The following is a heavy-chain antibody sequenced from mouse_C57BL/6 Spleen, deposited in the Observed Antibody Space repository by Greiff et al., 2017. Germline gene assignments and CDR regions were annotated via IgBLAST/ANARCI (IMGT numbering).Heavy chain of an antibody. D-gene: IGHD1-1*01. CDR1: GFNIKDDY. Sequence: VQLQQSGAELVRPGASVKLSCTASGFNIKDDYMPWVKQRPEQGLEWIGWIDPENGDTEYASKFQGKATITADTSSNTAYLQLSSLTSEDTAVYYCTTDTAVVATNYYALDYWGQGTSVTVSS. CDR3: TTDTAVVATNYYALDY. J-gene: IGHJ4*01. V-gene: IGHV14-4*01. CDR2: IDPENGDT.